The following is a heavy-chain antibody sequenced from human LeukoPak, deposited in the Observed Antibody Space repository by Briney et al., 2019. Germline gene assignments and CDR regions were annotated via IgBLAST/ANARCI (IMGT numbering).Heavy chain of an antibody. CDR1: GFTFSDYY. Sequence: PGGSLRLSCAASGFTFSDYYMSWIRQAPGKGLEWVSYISSSSRYTNYADSVKGRFTISRDNSKNTLYLQMNSLRAEDTAVYYCAKGGGYYDILTGYSGDVFDIWGQGTLVTVSS. D-gene: IGHD3-9*01. J-gene: IGHJ3*02. CDR2: ISSSSRYT. CDR3: AKGGGYYDILTGYSGDVFDI. V-gene: IGHV3-11*05.